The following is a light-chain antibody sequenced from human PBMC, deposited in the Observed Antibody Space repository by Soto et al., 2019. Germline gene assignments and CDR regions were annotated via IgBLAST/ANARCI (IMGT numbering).Light chain of an antibody. Sequence: QSVLTQPPSVSGAPGQRVTISCTGSSSNIGAGFDVHWYQQLPGTAPKLLIYGNSNRPSGVPDRFSGSKSGTLASLAITGLQAEDESDYFCQSSDRSLSGPRLFGGGTQLTVL. V-gene: IGLV1-40*01. CDR2: GNS. J-gene: IGLJ2*01. CDR1: SSNIGAGFD. CDR3: QSSDRSLSGPRL.